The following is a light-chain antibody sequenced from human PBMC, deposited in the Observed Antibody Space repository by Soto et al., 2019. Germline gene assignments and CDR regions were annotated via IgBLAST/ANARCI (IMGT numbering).Light chain of an antibody. J-gene: IGKJ1*01. CDR2: GAS. CDR1: HSVRNK. CDR3: QQYNSWPLT. V-gene: IGKV3-15*01. Sequence: EIVMTQSPATLSVSPGERVTLFCRASHSVRNKLGWFQQKPGQAPRLLIYGASTRATGIPARFNGSGSGTEFTLTISSLQSEDFAVYYCQQYNSWPLTFGQGTKLEIK.